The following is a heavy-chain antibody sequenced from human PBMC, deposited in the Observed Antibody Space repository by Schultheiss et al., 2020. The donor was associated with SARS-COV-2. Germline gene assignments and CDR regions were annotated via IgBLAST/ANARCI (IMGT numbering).Heavy chain of an antibody. D-gene: IGHD3-22*01. CDR3: ARVIDSSGYYRDAFDI. Sequence: SQTLSLTCAISGDSVSSNSAAWNWIRQSPSRGLEWLGRTYYRSKWYNDYAVSVKSRITINPDTSKNQFSLKLSSVTAADTAVYYCARVIDSSGYYRDAFDIWGQGTMVTVSS. V-gene: IGHV6-1*01. CDR1: GDSVSSNSAA. J-gene: IGHJ3*02. CDR2: TYYRSKWYN.